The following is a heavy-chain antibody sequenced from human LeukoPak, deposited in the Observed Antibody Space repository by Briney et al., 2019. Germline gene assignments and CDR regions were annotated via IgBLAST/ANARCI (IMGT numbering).Heavy chain of an antibody. CDR3: ATLAGES. D-gene: IGHD1-26*01. J-gene: IGHJ5*02. V-gene: IGHV4-39*01. CDR2: IYYSGSA. CDR1: GGFIISSAYS. Sequence: SETLSLTCTVSGGFIISSAYSWGWIRQPPGKGLEYIGNIYYSGSAYYNPSLKSRVTLSVDTSNNQFSLRLTSVTAADTAVYYCATLAGESWGQGTLVTVSS.